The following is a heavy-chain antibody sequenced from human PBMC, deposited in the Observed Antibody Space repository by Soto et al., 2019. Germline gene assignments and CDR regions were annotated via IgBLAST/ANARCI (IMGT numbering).Heavy chain of an antibody. J-gene: IGHJ3*02. CDR1: GFTFSSYG. Sequence: QVQLVESGGGVVQPGRSLRLSCAASGFTFSSYGMHWVRQAPGKGLEWVAVIWYDGSNKYYADSVKGRFTISRDNSKNTLYLQMKSLRAEDTAVYYCARANPPYDILTDDAFDIWGKGTMVTVSS. D-gene: IGHD3-9*01. CDR2: IWYDGSNK. CDR3: ARANPPYDILTDDAFDI. V-gene: IGHV3-33*01.